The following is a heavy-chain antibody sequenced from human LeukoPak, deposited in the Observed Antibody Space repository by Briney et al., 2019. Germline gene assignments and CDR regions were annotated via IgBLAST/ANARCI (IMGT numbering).Heavy chain of an antibody. CDR3: ARAVAAADSY. Sequence: GGSLRLSCTASGFTISTYWMSWVRQAPGKGLEWVANINQDGSKKYYVDSVKGRFTISRDNVKNSVYLQMNSMRAEDTAVYSCARAVAAADSYWGRGTLVTVSS. D-gene: IGHD6-13*01. CDR1: GFTISTYW. CDR2: INQDGSKK. V-gene: IGHV3-7*04. J-gene: IGHJ4*02.